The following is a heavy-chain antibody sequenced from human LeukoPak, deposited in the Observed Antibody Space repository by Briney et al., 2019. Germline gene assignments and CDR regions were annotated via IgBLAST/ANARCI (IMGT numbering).Heavy chain of an antibody. CDR1: GYAFSNYG. CDR3: TRGFDYGGPDY. J-gene: IGHJ4*02. CDR2: ISAYTGST. V-gene: IGHV1-18*01. D-gene: IGHD4-23*01. Sequence: ASVKVSCKASGYAFSNYGITWMRQAPGQGLEWMGWISAYTGSTGYAQKFQGRVTMTTDTSTSTAYMELRSLRSDDTAVYYCTRGFDYGGPDYWGRGTLVTVSS.